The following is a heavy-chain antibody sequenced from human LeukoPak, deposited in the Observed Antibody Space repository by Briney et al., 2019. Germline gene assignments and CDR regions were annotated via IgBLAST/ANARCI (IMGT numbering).Heavy chain of an antibody. CDR2: IYTSGST. CDR3: ARDISSRWYAPMHDAFDI. CDR1: GGSISSYY. Sequence: SETLSLTCTVPGGSISSYYWSWSRQPAGKGLEWIGRIYTSGSTNYNPSLKSRVTMSVDTSKNQFSLKLSSVTAADTAVYYCARDISSRWYAPMHDAFDIWGQRTMVTVSS. J-gene: IGHJ3*02. V-gene: IGHV4-4*07. D-gene: IGHD6-19*01.